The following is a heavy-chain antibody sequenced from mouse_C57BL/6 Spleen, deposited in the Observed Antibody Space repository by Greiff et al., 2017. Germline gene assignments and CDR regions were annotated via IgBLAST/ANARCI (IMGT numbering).Heavy chain of an antibody. CDR1: GFTFSSYA. Sequence: EVKLMESGGGLVKPGGSLKLSCAASGFTFSSYAMSWVRQTPEKRLEWVATISDGGSYTYYPDNVKGRFTISRDNAKNNLYLQMSHLKSEDTAMYYCARSAYYSNYVDWYFDVWGTGTTVTVSS. J-gene: IGHJ1*03. CDR2: ISDGGSYT. V-gene: IGHV5-4*03. D-gene: IGHD2-5*01. CDR3: ARSAYYSNYVDWYFDV.